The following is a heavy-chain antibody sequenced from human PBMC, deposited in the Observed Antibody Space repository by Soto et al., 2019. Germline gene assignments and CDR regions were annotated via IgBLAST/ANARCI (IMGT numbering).Heavy chain of an antibody. V-gene: IGHV4-59*08. D-gene: IGHD6-13*01. CDR3: ARSVSSNWFFDS. CDR2: IYYSGST. Sequence: SETLSLTCTVSGGSISSYYWSWIRQPPGKGLEWIGYIYYSGSTHYNPSLKSRVSMSVDTSKNELSLKLSSVTAADTAVYHCARSVSSNWFFDSWGQGTLVTVPQ. J-gene: IGHJ4*02. CDR1: GGSISSYY.